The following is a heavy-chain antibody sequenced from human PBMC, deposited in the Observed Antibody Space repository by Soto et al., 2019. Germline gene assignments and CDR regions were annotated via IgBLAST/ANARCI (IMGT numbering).Heavy chain of an antibody. V-gene: IGHV1-46*03. CDR2: INPSGGST. D-gene: IGHD2-2*01. CDR3: ASHQLQYYYYGMDV. CDR1: GYTFTNYY. Sequence: GASVKVSCKASGYTFTNYYMHWVRQAPGQGLEWMGIINPSGGSTNYAQKFQGRVTMTRDTSTSTVYMELSSLRSEDTAVYYCASHQLQYYYYGMDVWGQGTTVTVSS. J-gene: IGHJ6*02.